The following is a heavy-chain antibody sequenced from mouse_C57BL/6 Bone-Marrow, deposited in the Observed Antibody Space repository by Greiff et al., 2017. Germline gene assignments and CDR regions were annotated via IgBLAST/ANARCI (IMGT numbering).Heavy chain of an antibody. J-gene: IGHJ3*01. CDR2: INPGSGGT. CDR1: GYAFTNYL. V-gene: IGHV1-54*01. D-gene: IGHD2-2*01. Sequence: QVQLQQSGAELVRPGTSVKVSCKASGYAFTNYLIEWVKQRPGQGLEWIGVINPGSGGTNYNEKFKGKATLTADKSSSTAYMQLSSLTSEDSAVYFCEREEKGYDVFAYWGQGTLVTVSA. CDR3: EREEKGYDVFAY.